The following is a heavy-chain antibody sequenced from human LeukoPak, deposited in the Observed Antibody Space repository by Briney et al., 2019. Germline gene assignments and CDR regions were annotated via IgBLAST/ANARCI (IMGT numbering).Heavy chain of an antibody. CDR2: IYYSGST. V-gene: IGHV4-59*01. Sequence: PSETLSLTCTVSGGSTSTYFWSWIRQPPGKGLEWIGYIYYSGSTNYNPSLKSRVTISVDTSKNQFSLKLSSVTAADTAVYYCARWDGKWFDPWGQGTLVTVSS. J-gene: IGHJ5*02. CDR3: ARWDGKWFDP. D-gene: IGHD1-1*01. CDR1: GGSTSTYF.